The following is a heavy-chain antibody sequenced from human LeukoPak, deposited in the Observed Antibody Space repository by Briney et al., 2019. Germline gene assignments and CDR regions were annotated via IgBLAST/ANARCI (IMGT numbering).Heavy chain of an antibody. Sequence: GGSLRLSCAASGFTFSSYEMNWVRQAPGKGLEWVSYISSSGSTIYYADSVKGRFTISRDNAKNSLYLQMNSLRAGDTAVYYCAELGITMIGGVWGKGTTVTISP. J-gene: IGHJ6*04. CDR1: GFTFSSYE. V-gene: IGHV3-48*03. D-gene: IGHD3-10*02. CDR2: ISSSGSTI. CDR3: AELGITMIGGV.